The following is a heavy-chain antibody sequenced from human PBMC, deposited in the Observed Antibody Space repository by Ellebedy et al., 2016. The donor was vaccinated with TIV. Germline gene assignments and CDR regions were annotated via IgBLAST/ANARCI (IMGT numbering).Heavy chain of an antibody. Sequence: MPSETLSLTCAVYGGSFSGYYWSWIRQPPGKGLEWIGEINHSGSTNYNPSLKSRVTISVDTSKNQFSLKLSSVTAADTAVYYCAREGGKVGATTTPEPNNWFDPWGQGTLVTVSS. V-gene: IGHV4-34*01. J-gene: IGHJ5*02. CDR3: AREGGKVGATTTPEPNNWFDP. D-gene: IGHD1-26*01. CDR1: GGSFSGYY. CDR2: INHSGST.